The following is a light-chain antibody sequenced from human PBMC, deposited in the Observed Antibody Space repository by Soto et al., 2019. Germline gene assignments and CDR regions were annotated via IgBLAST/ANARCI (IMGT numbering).Light chain of an antibody. CDR1: QGISSW. V-gene: IGKV1-12*01. CDR3: QQANSFPLT. Sequence: DIQMTQSPSSVSASVGDRVTITCRASQGISSWLAWYQHKAGKAPKLLISDASSLQSGITSRFSGSGSGTEFTLTISSLQPEDFATYFCQQANSFPLTFDGGTKVEIK. CDR2: DAS. J-gene: IGKJ4*01.